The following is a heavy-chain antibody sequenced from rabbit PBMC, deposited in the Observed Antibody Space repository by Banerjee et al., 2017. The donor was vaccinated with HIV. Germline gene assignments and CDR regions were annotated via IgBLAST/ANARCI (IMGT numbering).Heavy chain of an antibody. J-gene: IGHJ4*01. CDR3: VIIGSSAFNL. V-gene: IGHV1S45*01. CDR1: GFSFSNKYV. D-gene: IGHD1-1*01. CDR2: INTSSGST. Sequence: QEQLEESGGDLVKPEGSLTLTCTASGFSFSNKYVMCWVRQAPGKGLEWIACINTSSGSTVYASWVNGRFTISSHNAQNMLYLQLNSLTAADTATYFCVIIGSSAFNLWGPGTLVTVS.